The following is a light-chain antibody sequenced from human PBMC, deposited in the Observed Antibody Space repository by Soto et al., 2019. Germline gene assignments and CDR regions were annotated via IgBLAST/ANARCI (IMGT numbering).Light chain of an antibody. J-gene: IGKJ1*01. CDR2: AAS. CDR3: QKYNSAPWT. Sequence: DIQMTQSPSSLSASVGDRGTITCRASQGISNNLAWYQQEPGKVPKLLIYAASTLQSGVPSRFSGSGSGTDFTLTISTLQPEDVATYYCQKYNSAPWTFGQGTKVEIK. CDR1: QGISNN. V-gene: IGKV1-27*01.